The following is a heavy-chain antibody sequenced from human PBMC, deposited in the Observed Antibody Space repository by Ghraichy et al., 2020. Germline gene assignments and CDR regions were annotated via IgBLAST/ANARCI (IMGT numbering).Heavy chain of an antibody. D-gene: IGHD6-19*01. V-gene: IGHV4-39*01. Sequence: SQTLSLTCTVSGGSLSSRSYYRTWVRQPPGKGLEWIGSVFYDGSSYYTPSLKGRATISVDTSRNQFSLKLTSVTAADTAVYYCARAVAGAASYLNYWGQGTLV. J-gene: IGHJ4*02. CDR1: GGSLSSRSYY. CDR2: VFYDGSS. CDR3: ARAVAGAASYLNY.